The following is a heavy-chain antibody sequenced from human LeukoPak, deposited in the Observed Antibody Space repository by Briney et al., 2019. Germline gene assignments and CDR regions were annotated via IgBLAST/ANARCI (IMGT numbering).Heavy chain of an antibody. D-gene: IGHD3-22*01. CDR1: GFTFSSYS. V-gene: IGHV3-21*04. CDR3: AKGYCDSTGYPLRPSFDY. J-gene: IGHJ4*02. Sequence: GGSLRLSCAASGFTFSSYSMNWVRQAPGKGLEWVSSISSSSSYIYYADSVKGRFTISRDNAKNSLYLQMNSLRVEDTAVYYCAKGYCDSTGYPLRPSFDYWGQGTLVTVSS. CDR2: ISSSSSYI.